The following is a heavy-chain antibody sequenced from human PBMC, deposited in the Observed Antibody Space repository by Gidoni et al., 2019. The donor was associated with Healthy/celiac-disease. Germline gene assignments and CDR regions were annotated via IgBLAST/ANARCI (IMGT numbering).Heavy chain of an antibody. J-gene: IGHJ5*02. CDR3: AGGLGGP. CDR2: MNPNSGNT. D-gene: IGHD2-15*01. CDR1: GYTFTSYD. Sequence: QVQLVQSGSEVKKPGASVKVACKASGYTFTSYDLKWVRQAPGQGLAWMGWMNPNSGNTGYAQKFQGRVTMTRNTSISTAYVELSSLRSENTAVYYCAGGLGGPWGQGTLVTVSS. V-gene: IGHV1-8*01.